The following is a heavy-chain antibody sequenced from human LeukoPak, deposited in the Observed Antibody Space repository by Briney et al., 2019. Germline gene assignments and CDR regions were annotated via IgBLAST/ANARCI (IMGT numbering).Heavy chain of an antibody. Sequence: ASVKVSCKASGYTFTSYAMNWVRQAPGQGLEWMGWINTNTGNPTYAQGFTGRFVFSLDTSVSTAYLQISSLKADDTAVYYCARDGYSSGWYFAHYGMDVWGQGTTVTVSS. V-gene: IGHV7-4-1*02. CDR3: ARDGYSSGWYFAHYGMDV. D-gene: IGHD6-19*01. CDR2: INTNTGNP. CDR1: GYTFTSYA. J-gene: IGHJ6*02.